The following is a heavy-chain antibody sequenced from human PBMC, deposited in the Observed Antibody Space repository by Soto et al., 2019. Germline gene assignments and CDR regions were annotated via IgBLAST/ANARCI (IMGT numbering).Heavy chain of an antibody. CDR1: SGSISSYY. CDR2: IYYSGST. J-gene: IGHJ4*02. D-gene: IGHD6-19*01. V-gene: IGHV4-59*01. CDR3: ARGGASGWPY. Sequence: SETLSLTCTVSSGSISSYYWSWIRQPPGKGLEWIGYIYYSGSTKYNPSLTSRITISVDTSKNQFSLKLTSVTAADTAVYYCARGGASGWPYWGQGTLVTVSS.